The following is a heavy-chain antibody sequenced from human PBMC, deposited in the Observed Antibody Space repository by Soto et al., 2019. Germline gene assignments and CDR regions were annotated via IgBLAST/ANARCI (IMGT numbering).Heavy chain of an antibody. D-gene: IGHD6-13*01. Sequence: QVQLVQSGAEVKKPGSSVKVSCKASGGTFSSYAISWVRQAPGQGLEWMGGIIPIFGTANYAQKFQGRVTITADESTSTAYMELSSLRSEDTAVYYCARGGSSYSLRTGGYYYYYGMDVWGQGTTVTVSS. CDR1: GGTFSSYA. CDR2: IIPIFGTA. V-gene: IGHV1-69*01. CDR3: ARGGSSYSLRTGGYYYYYGMDV. J-gene: IGHJ6*02.